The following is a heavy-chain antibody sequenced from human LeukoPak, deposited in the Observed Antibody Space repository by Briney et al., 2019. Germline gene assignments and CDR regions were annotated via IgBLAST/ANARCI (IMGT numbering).Heavy chain of an antibody. CDR1: VFTFSSYA. D-gene: IGHD5-24*01. V-gene: IGHV3-30-3*01. Sequence: SGGSLRLSCAPSVFTFSSYAMHLVRQAPGKGLEWVAVISYDGSNKYYADSVKGRFTISRDNSKNTLYLQMNSLRAEDTAVYFCARDWDYKMATIPGYWGQGTLVTVSS. J-gene: IGHJ4*02. CDR3: ARDWDYKMATIPGY. CDR2: ISYDGSNK.